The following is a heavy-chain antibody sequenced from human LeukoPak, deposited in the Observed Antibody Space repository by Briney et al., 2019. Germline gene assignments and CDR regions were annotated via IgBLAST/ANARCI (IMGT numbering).Heavy chain of an antibody. V-gene: IGHV4-4*02. CDR1: GGSISSSNW. D-gene: IGHD5-18*01. CDR3: ARLYSYGHYYYYGMDV. J-gene: IGHJ6*02. Sequence: SETLSLTCAVSGGSISSSNWWSWVRQPPGKGLGWIGEIYHSGSTNYNPSLKSRVTISVDKSKNQFSLKLSSVTAADTAVYYCARLYSYGHYYYYGMDVWGQGTMVTVSS. CDR2: IYHSGST.